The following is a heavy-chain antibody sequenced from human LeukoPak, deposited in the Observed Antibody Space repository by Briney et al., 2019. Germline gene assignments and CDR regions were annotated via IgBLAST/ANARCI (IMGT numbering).Heavy chain of an antibody. CDR2: IYSGGST. CDR3: ASASWLHIDY. CDR1: GFTFSSYW. D-gene: IGHD5-24*01. V-gene: IGHV3-53*01. Sequence: GGSLRLSCAASGFTFSSYWMSWVRQAPGKGLEWVSVIYSGGSTYYADSVKGRFTISRDNSKNTLYLQMNSLRAEDTAVYYCASASWLHIDYWGQGTLVTVSS. J-gene: IGHJ4*02.